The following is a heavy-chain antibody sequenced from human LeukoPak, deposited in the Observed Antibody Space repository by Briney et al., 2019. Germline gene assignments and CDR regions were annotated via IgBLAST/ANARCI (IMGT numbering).Heavy chain of an antibody. CDR2: ISGSGGST. Sequence: GGSLRLSCEASGFTFSNYDMIWVRQAPGKGLEWVSIISGSGGSTYYGDSVKGRFTISRDNSKNTLYLQMNSLRAEDTAVYHCARVLSVGGYSSGPTDYWGQGTLVTVSS. CDR3: ARVLSVGGYSSGPTDY. CDR1: GFTFSNYD. D-gene: IGHD5-18*01. V-gene: IGHV3-23*01. J-gene: IGHJ4*02.